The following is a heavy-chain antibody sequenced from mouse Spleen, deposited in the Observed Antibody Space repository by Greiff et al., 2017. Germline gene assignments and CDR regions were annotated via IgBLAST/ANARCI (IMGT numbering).Heavy chain of an antibody. Sequence: EVQLVESGGGLVKPGGSLKLSCAASGFTFSSYAMSWVRQTPEKRLEWVATISSGGSYTYYPDSVKGRFTISRDNAKNTLYLQMSSLRSEDTAMYYCASLYGNSYFDYWGQGTTLTVSS. CDR3: ASLYGNSYFDY. CDR1: GFTFSSYA. J-gene: IGHJ2*01. D-gene: IGHD2-1*01. V-gene: IGHV5-9-3*01. CDR2: ISSGGSYT.